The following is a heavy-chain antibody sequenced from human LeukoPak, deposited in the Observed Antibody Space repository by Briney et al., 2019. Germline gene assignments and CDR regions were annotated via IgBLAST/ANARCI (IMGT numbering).Heavy chain of an antibody. CDR1: GFTFSSYS. D-gene: IGHD2/OR15-2a*01. V-gene: IGHV3-23*01. J-gene: IGHJ6*02. CDR3: AKSPVSGMDV. Sequence: GGSLRLSCAASGFTFSSYSMNWVRQAPGKGLEWVSAISGSGGSTYYADSVKGRFTISRDNSKNTLYLQMNSLRAEDTAVYYCAKSPVSGMDVWGQGTTVTVSS. CDR2: ISGSGGST.